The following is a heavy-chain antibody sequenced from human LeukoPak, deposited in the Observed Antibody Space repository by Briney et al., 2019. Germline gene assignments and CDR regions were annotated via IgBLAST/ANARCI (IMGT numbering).Heavy chain of an antibody. CDR3: ARETGGFDY. CDR2: ISGSGGST. J-gene: IGHJ4*02. V-gene: IGHV3-23*01. Sequence: GGSLRLSCAASGFTFSSYAMSWVRQAPGKGLEWVSAISGSGGSTYYADSVKGRFTISRDNSKNTVSLQMHSLRGEDTAVYFCARETGGFDYWGQGTLVTVSS. D-gene: IGHD1-26*01. CDR1: GFTFSSYA.